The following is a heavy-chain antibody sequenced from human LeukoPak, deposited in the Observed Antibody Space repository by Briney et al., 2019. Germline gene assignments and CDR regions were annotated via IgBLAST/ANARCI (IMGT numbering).Heavy chain of an antibody. V-gene: IGHV4-38-2*01. CDR1: GYSISSGYY. J-gene: IGHJ4*02. CDR2: IYHSGTT. Sequence: PSETLSLTCAVAGYSISSGYYWGWIRQPPGKGLEWIGSIYHSGTTYYNPSLKSRVTISVDTSKNQCSLKLSSVTAADTAVYYCARITAVAYDYWGQGTLVTVSP. D-gene: IGHD6-19*01. CDR3: ARITAVAYDY.